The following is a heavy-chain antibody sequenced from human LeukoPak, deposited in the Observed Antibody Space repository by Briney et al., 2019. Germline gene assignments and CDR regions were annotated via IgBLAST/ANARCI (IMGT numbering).Heavy chain of an antibody. CDR2: IYYSGST. Sequence: PSETLSLTCTVSGGSISSGDYYWSWIRQPPGKGLEWIGYIYYSGSTYYNPSLKSRVTISVDTSKNQFSLKLSSVTAADTAVYYCARSNYDFWSGSPAVQYFYWGQGTLVTVSS. D-gene: IGHD3-3*01. CDR1: GGSISSGDYY. CDR3: ARSNYDFWSGSPAVQYFY. V-gene: IGHV4-30-4*08. J-gene: IGHJ4*02.